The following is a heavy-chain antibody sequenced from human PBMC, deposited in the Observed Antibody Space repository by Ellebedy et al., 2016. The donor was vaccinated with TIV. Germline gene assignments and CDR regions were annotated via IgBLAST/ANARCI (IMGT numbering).Heavy chain of an antibody. J-gene: IGHJ6*02. Sequence: SGPTLVKPTQTLTLTCTFSGFSLSTSGMCVSWIRQPPGKALEWLALIDWDDDKYYSTSLKTRLTISKDTSKNQVVLTMTNMDPVDTATYYCARIREGDCRYYYGMDVWGQGTTVTVSS. CDR1: GFSLSTSGMC. CDR3: ARIREGDCRYYYGMDV. CDR2: IDWDDDK. D-gene: IGHD2-21*02. V-gene: IGHV2-70*01.